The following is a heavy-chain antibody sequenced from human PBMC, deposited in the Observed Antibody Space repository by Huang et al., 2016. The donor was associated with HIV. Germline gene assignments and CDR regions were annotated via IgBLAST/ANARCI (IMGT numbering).Heavy chain of an antibody. D-gene: IGHD3-22*01. J-gene: IGHJ3*02. Sequence: EVQLVESGGGLVQPGGSLKLSCAASGFTLSGSAMHWVRQASGRGLQCVGRIRSKSNGYATVYAASVKGRFTISREDSKNTAYLQMNSLKTEDTAVYYCSRHPFDYYDSTDTGALDIWGQGTMVTVSS. CDR2: IRSKSNGYAT. CDR1: GFTLSGSA. CDR3: SRHPFDYYDSTDTGALDI. V-gene: IGHV3-73*02.